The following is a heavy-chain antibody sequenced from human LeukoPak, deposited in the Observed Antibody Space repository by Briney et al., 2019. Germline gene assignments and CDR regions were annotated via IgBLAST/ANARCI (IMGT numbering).Heavy chain of an antibody. CDR3: ARDAPGYYDFWSGYSQYYYYYYGMDV. Sequence: ASVKVSCKASGYTFTSYAMNWVRQAPGQGLEWMGWINTNTGNPTNAQGFTGRFVFSLDTSVSTAYLQISSLKAEDTAVYYCARDAPGYYDFWSGYSQYYYYYYGMDVWGQGTTVTVSS. D-gene: IGHD3-3*01. CDR1: GYTFTSYA. CDR2: INTNTGNP. V-gene: IGHV7-4-1*02. J-gene: IGHJ6*02.